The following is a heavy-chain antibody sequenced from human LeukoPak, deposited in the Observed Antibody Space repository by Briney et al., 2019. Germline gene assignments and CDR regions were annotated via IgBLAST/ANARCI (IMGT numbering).Heavy chain of an antibody. CDR3: ARGLLGIGAARVGGRWFDP. CDR2: INHSGST. V-gene: IGHV4-34*01. Sequence: PSETLSLTCAVYGGSFSGYYWSWIRQPPGKGLEWIGEINHSGSTNYNPSLKSRVTISVDTSKNQFSLKLSSVTAADTAVYYCARGLLGIGAARVGGRWFDPWGQGTLVTVSS. CDR1: GGSFSGYY. J-gene: IGHJ5*02. D-gene: IGHD6-13*01.